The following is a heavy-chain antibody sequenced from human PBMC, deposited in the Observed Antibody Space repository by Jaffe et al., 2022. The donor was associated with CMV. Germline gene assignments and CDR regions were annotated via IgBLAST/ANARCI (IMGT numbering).Heavy chain of an antibody. CDR2: INHSGST. CDR1: GGSFSGYY. D-gene: IGHD3-9*01. CDR3: ARGGGTGNWFDP. Sequence: QVQLQQWGAGLLKPSETLSLTCAVYGGSFSGYYWSWIRQPPGKGLEWIGEINHSGSTNYNPSLKSRVTISVDTSKNQFSLKLSSVTAADTAVYYCARGGGTGNWFDPWGQGTLVTVSS. V-gene: IGHV4-34*01. J-gene: IGHJ5*02.